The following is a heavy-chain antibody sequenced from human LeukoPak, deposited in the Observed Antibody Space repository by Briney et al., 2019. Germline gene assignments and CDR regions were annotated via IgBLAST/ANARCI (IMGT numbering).Heavy chain of an antibody. CDR2: INHSGST. J-gene: IGHJ4*02. V-gene: IGHV4-34*01. Sequence: SETLSLTCAVYGGSLSGYYWSWIRQPPGKGLEWIGEINHSGSTNYNPSLKSRVTISVDTSKNQFSLKLSSVTAADTAVYYCARVVSGLRYIDYWGQGTLVTVSS. CDR1: GGSLSGYY. CDR3: ARVVSGLRYIDY. D-gene: IGHD4-17*01.